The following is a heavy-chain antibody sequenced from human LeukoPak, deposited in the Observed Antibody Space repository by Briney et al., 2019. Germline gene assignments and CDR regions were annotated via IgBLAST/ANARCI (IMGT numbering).Heavy chain of an antibody. J-gene: IGHJ4*02. CDR3: AKENGVSYYFDY. D-gene: IGHD1-1*01. CDR2: ISYDGSNK. CDR1: GFTFSSYG. V-gene: IGHV3-30*18. Sequence: GGSLRLSCAASGFTFSSYGMHWVRQAPGKGLELVAVISYDGSNKYYADSVKGRFTISRDNSKNTLYLQMNSLRAEDTAVYYCAKENGVSYYFDYWGQGTLVTVSS.